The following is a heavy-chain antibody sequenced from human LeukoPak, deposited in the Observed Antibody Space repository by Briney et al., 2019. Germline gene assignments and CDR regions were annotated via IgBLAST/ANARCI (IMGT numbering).Heavy chain of an antibody. CDR1: GGSISSGSYY. Sequence: SETLSLTCTVSGGSISSGSYYWSWIRQPAGKGLEWIGRIYTSGSTNYNPSLKSRVTISVDTSKNQFSLKLSSVTAADTAVYYCARGLGGRITMVRGIYFDYWGQGTLVTVSS. D-gene: IGHD3-10*01. CDR3: ARGLGGRITMVRGIYFDY. V-gene: IGHV4-61*02. J-gene: IGHJ4*02. CDR2: IYTSGST.